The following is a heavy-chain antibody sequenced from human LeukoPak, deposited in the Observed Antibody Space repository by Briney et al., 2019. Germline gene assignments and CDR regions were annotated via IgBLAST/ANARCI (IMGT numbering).Heavy chain of an antibody. Sequence: ASVKVSCKASGYTFTSYGISWVRQAPGQGLEWMGWISAYNGNTNYAQTLQGRVTMTTDTSTSTAYMELRSLRSDDTAVYYCARGHPTMIVVVPVGIWGQGTMVTVSS. CDR3: ARGHPTMIVVVPVGI. D-gene: IGHD3-22*01. CDR2: ISAYNGNT. V-gene: IGHV1-18*01. J-gene: IGHJ3*02. CDR1: GYTFTSYG.